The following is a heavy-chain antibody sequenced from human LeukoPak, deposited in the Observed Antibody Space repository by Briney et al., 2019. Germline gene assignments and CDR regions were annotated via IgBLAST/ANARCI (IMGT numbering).Heavy chain of an antibody. V-gene: IGHV3-21*04. CDR2: ISDDSNWI. J-gene: IGHJ4*02. CDR1: GFTFSSYS. CDR3: ASPLWFGDYLDY. D-gene: IGHD3-10*01. Sequence: GGSLRLSCAASGFTFSSYSMSWVRQAPGKGLEWVSSISDDSNWIYNADSVEGRFTISRDNAKNSLYLQMNSLRAEDTAVYYCASPLWFGDYLDYWGQGTLVTVSS.